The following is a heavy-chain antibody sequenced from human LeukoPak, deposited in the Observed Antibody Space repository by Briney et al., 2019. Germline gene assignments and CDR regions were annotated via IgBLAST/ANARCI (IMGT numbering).Heavy chain of an antibody. D-gene: IGHD1-26*01. J-gene: IGHJ4*02. Sequence: GGSLRLSCAASGFTVSSNYMSWVRQAPGKGLEWVSVTYSSGSTYYADSVKGRFTISRDNSKNTLDLQMKRLTAEDTAVYYCARDVYTGRYYLDYWGQGTLVTVSS. V-gene: IGHV3-53*01. CDR1: GFTVSSNY. CDR3: ARDVYTGRYYLDY. CDR2: TYSSGST.